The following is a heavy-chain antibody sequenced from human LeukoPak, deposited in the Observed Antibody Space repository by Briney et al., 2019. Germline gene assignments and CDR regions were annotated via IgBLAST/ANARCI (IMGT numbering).Heavy chain of an antibody. D-gene: IGHD5-24*01. J-gene: IGHJ6*02. CDR3: VKMGGMDV. V-gene: IGHV3-7*01. Sequence: PGGSLRLSCAASGFTFSSYWMNWARQAPGKGLEWVASINHNGNVNYYVDSVKGRFTISRDNSKNTLYLQMSSLRAEDTAVYYCVKMGGMDVWGQGTTVTVSS. CDR2: INHNGNVN. CDR1: GFTFSSYW.